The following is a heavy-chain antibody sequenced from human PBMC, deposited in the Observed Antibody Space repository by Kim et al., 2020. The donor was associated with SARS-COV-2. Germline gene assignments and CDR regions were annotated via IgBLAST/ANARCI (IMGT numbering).Heavy chain of an antibody. CDR2: IDTGSGKI. J-gene: IGHJ4*01. Sequence: ASVKVSCKASGYTFTKNAIHWVRQAPGQGLEWMGWIDTGSGKIRYSQKFQGRVTITRHTPASTAYMDLSSLRSEDTAVYYCTRGGAGLDYWGQGTLVTVSS. V-gene: IGHV1-3*04. CDR1: GYTFTKNA. CDR3: TRGGAGLDY.